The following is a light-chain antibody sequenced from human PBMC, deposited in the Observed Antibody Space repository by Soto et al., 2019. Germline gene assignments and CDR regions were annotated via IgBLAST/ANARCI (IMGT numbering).Light chain of an antibody. J-gene: IGKJ1*01. Sequence: GDRVTITCRASQSITTWLAWYQQKPGKVPRLLIYKASTLESGVPSRFSGSGSGTAFTLTISSLQPDDFATYYCQQYYTYSTFGQGTKVEV. CDR2: KAS. CDR1: QSITTW. CDR3: QQYYTYST. V-gene: IGKV1-5*03.